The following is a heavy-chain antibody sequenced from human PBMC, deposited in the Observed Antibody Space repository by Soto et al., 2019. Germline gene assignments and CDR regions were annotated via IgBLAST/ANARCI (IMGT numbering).Heavy chain of an antibody. CDR2: ISSSGSTA. Sequence: PGGSLRLSCAASGFTFSRFELHWVRQAPGKGLEWISYISSSGSTAYYASSVEGRFTISRDNANNSVYLQMDSLRAEDTALYYCTGAAWFPYLSFYWGQGALVTVSS. CDR1: GFTFSRFE. J-gene: IGHJ4*02. D-gene: IGHD3-10*01. CDR3: TGAAWFPYLSFY. V-gene: IGHV3-48*03.